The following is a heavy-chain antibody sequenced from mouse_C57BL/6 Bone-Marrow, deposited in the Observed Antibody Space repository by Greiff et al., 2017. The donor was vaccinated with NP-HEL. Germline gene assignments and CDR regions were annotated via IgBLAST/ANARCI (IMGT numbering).Heavy chain of an antibody. Sequence: QVQLQQSGAELARPGASVKLSCKASGYTFTSYGISWVKQRTGQGLEWIGEIYPRSGNTYYNEKFKGKATLTADKSSSTAYMELRSLTSEDSAVYFCASRDSSGYNYFDYWGQGTTLTVSS. J-gene: IGHJ2*01. V-gene: IGHV1-81*01. CDR3: ASRDSSGYNYFDY. CDR2: IYPRSGNT. CDR1: GYTFTSYG. D-gene: IGHD3-2*02.